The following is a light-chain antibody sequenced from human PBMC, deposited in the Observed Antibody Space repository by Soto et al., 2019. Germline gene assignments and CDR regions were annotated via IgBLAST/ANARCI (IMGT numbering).Light chain of an antibody. CDR3: HLRYRTPYT. Sequence: DIQMTQSPSSLSASVGDRVTITCRASQSISSYLNWDQQKPGKAPKLLIYAASSLQSGVPSRFSGSGSGTDFTLTISSLQPKDFATYYCHLRYRTPYTFGQGTKLEIK. CDR1: QSISSY. CDR2: AAS. J-gene: IGKJ2*01. V-gene: IGKV1-39*01.